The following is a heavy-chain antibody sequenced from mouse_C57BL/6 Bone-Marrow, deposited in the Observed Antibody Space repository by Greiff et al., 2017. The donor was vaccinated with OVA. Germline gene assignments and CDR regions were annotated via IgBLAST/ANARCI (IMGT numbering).Heavy chain of an antibody. V-gene: IGHV1-50*01. CDR2: IDPSDSYT. CDR3: ARSDKFITTGRFDY. J-gene: IGHJ2*01. D-gene: IGHD1-1*01. CDR1: GYTFTSYW. Sequence: QVQLQQPGAELVKPGASVKLSCKASGYTFTSYWMQWVKQRPGQGLEWIGEIDPSDSYTNYNQKFKGKATLTVDTSSSTAYMQLSSLTSEDSAVYYCARSDKFITTGRFDYWGQGTTLTVSS.